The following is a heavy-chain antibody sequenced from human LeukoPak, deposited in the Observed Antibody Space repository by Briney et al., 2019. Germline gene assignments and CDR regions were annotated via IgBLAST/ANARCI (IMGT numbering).Heavy chain of an antibody. CDR3: ARGIGSSGWYWQAYFDY. Sequence: PGRSLRLSCAASGFTFSSYAMHWVRRAPGKGLEWVSYISSSGSTIYYADSVKGRFTISRDNAKNSLYLQMNSLRAEDTAVYYCARGIGSSGWYWQAYFDYWGQGTLVTVSS. J-gene: IGHJ4*02. D-gene: IGHD6-19*01. CDR2: ISSSGSTI. V-gene: IGHV3-48*04. CDR1: GFTFSSYA.